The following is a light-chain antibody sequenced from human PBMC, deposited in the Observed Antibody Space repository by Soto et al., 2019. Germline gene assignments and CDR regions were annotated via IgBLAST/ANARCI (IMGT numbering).Light chain of an antibody. CDR3: SSYAGRNTWV. CDR1: SSDVGGYKY. V-gene: IGLV2-8*01. J-gene: IGLJ3*02. CDR2: EVS. Sequence: SALTQPPSASGSPGQSVTISCTGTSSDVGGYKYVSWYQQHPGKAPKLMIFEVSRRPSGVPDRFSGSKSGNTASLTVSGLQAEDEADYYCSSYAGRNTWVFGGGTKVTVL.